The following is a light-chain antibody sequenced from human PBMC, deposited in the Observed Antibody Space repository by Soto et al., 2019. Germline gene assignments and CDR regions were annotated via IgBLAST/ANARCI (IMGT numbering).Light chain of an antibody. J-gene: IGLJ7*01. V-gene: IGLV2-14*01. Sequence: QSVLTQPASVSGSPGQSITISCTGTSSDVGGYKFVSWFQQHPGKAPKLMIYEDTNRPSGVSNRFSGSRSGNTASLTISGLQAEDEADYYCSSYTSSSVLFGGGTQLTVL. CDR1: SSDVGGYKF. CDR3: SSYTSSSVL. CDR2: EDT.